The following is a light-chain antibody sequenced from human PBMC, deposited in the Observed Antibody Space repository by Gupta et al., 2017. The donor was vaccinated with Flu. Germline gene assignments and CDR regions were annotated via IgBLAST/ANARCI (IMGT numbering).Light chain of an antibody. CDR3: QSYDSSLSGSV. J-gene: IGLJ3*02. Sequence: QSVLTQPPSVSGAPGQRLTISCTGSSSNFGAGYDVHWYQQLPGTAPKLLIYGNNNRPSGVPDRFSGSKSGTSASLAITGIQAEDEAHYYCQSYDSSLSGSVFGGGTKLTVL. CDR1: SSNFGAGYD. CDR2: GNN. V-gene: IGLV1-40*01.